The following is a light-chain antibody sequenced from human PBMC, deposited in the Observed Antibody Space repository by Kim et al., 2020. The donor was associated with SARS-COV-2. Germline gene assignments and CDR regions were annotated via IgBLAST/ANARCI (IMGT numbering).Light chain of an antibody. CDR3: QHYSRVPYT. CDR1: ENIGTW. J-gene: IGKJ2*01. V-gene: IGKV1-5*03. Sequence: DIQMTQSPSTLSASVGDRVTITCRASENIGTWLAWYQQKPGRAPSLLIYLASTLESGVPSRFSGTGSGTEFSLSITSLQPDDFATYYCQHYSRVPYTFGQGTKLEIK. CDR2: LAS.